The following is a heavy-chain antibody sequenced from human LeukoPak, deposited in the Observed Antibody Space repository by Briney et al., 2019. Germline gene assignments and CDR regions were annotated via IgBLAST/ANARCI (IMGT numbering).Heavy chain of an antibody. Sequence: PGGSLRLSCVASGFTFSNYAMCWVRQAPGKGLEYVSAINPNGGTTYYANALKGRFTISRDNSKNALYLQLGSLGAEDMALYYCARWRGSGNYYDYWGQGTLVTVSS. CDR3: ARWRGSGNYYDY. J-gene: IGHJ4*02. CDR1: GFTFSNYA. V-gene: IGHV3-64*01. D-gene: IGHD3-10*01. CDR2: INPNGGTT.